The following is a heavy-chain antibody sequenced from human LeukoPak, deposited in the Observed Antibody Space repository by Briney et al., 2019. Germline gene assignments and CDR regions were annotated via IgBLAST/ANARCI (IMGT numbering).Heavy chain of an antibody. CDR1: GGSISSNSYY. D-gene: IGHD1-26*01. CDR3: ARVSSYSGSYFDFDY. Sequence: SETLSLTCTVSGGSISSNSYYWGWIRQPPGKGLEWIGRIYYSGSPYYNPSLKSRVTISVDTSKNQFSLKVSSVTAADTAVYYCARVSSYSGSYFDFDYWGQGTLVTVSS. V-gene: IGHV4-39*07. J-gene: IGHJ4*02. CDR2: IYYSGSP.